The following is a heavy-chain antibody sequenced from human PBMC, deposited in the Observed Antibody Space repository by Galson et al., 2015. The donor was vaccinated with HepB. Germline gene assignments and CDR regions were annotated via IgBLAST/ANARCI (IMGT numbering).Heavy chain of an antibody. D-gene: IGHD5-24*01. J-gene: IGHJ3*02. Sequence: ETLSLTCTVSGGSISSYYWSWIRQPPGKGLEWIGYIYYSGSTNYNPSLKSRVTISVDTSKNQFSLKLSSVTAADTAVYYCARSGRDKHAEEAFDIWGQGTMVTVSS. V-gene: IGHV4-59*01. CDR3: ARSGRDKHAEEAFDI. CDR2: IYYSGST. CDR1: GGSISSYY.